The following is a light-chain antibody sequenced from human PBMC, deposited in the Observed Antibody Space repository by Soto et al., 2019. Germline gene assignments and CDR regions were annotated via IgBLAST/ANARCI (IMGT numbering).Light chain of an antibody. CDR1: QSVSSKY. Sequence: ELVLTQSPGTLSLSPGERATLSCRASQSVSSKYLAWYQQKPGQAPRLLIYGTSSRATGIPDRFSGSGSGTDFTLTISRLEPEDLAVYYCQQYGRSPPRYTFGQGTKLEIK. J-gene: IGKJ2*01. CDR2: GTS. CDR3: QQYGRSPPRYT. V-gene: IGKV3-20*01.